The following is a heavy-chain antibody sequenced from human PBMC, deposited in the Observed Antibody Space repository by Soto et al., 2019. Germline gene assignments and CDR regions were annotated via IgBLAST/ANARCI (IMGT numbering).Heavy chain of an antibody. J-gene: IGHJ4*02. V-gene: IGHV3-23*01. CDR1: GFSFSSYV. CDR2: ISADDGST. D-gene: IGHD5-18*01. Sequence: EVQLLESGGGLVQSGGSLRLSCTASGFSFSSYVMSWVRQAPGKGLEWVSEISADDGSTYYADSVKGRFTISRDNSKNTVDLQMNSLRADDTAVYYCAKAGYSFFFEYWGQVTLVTVSS. CDR3: AKAGYSFFFEY.